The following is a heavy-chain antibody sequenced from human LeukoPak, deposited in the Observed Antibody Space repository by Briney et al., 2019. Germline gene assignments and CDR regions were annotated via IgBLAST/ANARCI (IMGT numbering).Heavy chain of an antibody. CDR2: IYYGGST. CDR1: GGSISSYY. Sequence: PSETLSLTCTVSGGSISSYYWSWIRQPPGKGLEWIGYIYYGGSTNYNPSLKSRVTISVDTSKNQFSLKLSSVTAADTAVYYCARVKEGFDIWGQGTMVTVSS. CDR3: ARVKEGFDI. V-gene: IGHV4-59*01. J-gene: IGHJ3*02. D-gene: IGHD4-23*01.